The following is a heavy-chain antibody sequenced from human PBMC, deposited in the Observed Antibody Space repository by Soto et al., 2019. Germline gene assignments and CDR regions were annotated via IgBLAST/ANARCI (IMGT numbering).Heavy chain of an antibody. CDR1: GFTFSSCV. CDR3: AKDLISGRWYAAD. J-gene: IGHJ4*02. D-gene: IGHD6-13*01. V-gene: IGHV3-23*01. Sequence: EVHLLESGGGLVQPGESLRLSCGASGFTFSSCVMTWVRQAPGKGLEWVSSITNIGPGTYYADSVKGRFTISRDNSKNTMYLQMNNLRAEDTAVYYCAKDLISGRWYAADWGQGTLVTVSS. CDR2: ITNIGPGT.